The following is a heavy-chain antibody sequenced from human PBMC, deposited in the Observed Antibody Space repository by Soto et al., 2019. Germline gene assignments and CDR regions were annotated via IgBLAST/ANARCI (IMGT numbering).Heavy chain of an antibody. V-gene: IGHV1-18*04. Sequence: ASVKVSCKASGYTFTSYGISWVRQAPGQGLEWMGWISAYNGNTNYAQKLQGRVTMTTDTSTSTAYMELRSLRSDDTAVYYCARDLYAVTTGFFDYWGQGTLVTVSS. CDR1: GYTFTSYG. J-gene: IGHJ4*02. D-gene: IGHD4-17*01. CDR2: ISAYNGNT. CDR3: ARDLYAVTTGFFDY.